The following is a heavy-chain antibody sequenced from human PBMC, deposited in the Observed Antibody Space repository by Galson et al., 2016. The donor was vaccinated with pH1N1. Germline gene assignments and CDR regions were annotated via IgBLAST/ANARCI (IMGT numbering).Heavy chain of an antibody. CDR3: ATSRWLEVWAYFDY. Sequence: SVKVSCKASGFYFSVYYVYWVRLAPGKGLEWMGWIYPNSGGTKYAQKFQDRVTMTWDTSTRTAYMDLRRLRFDDSAIYYCATSRWLEVWAYFDYWGQGSKVTVAS. CDR1: GFYFSVYY. CDR2: IYPNSGGT. D-gene: IGHD5-24*01. V-gene: IGHV1-2*02. J-gene: IGHJ4*02.